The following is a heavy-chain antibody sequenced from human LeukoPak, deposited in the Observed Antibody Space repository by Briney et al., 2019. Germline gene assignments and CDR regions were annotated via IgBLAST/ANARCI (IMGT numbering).Heavy chain of an antibody. CDR3: AKEERAAAGRDFEY. CDR2: ISGGGGNT. Sequence: GGPLRLSCAASGFTFRNYAMSWVRQAPGKGLEWVSSISGGGGNTYYADSVKGRFTISRDNSKNTVDLQMNSLRAEDTAVYYCAKEERAAAGRDFEYWGQGILVTVSS. V-gene: IGHV3-23*01. J-gene: IGHJ4*02. CDR1: GFTFRNYA. D-gene: IGHD6-13*01.